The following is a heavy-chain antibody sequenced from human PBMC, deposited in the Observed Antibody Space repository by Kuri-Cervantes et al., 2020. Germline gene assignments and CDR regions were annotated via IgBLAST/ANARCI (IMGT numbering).Heavy chain of an antibody. CDR3: ARDLQPKPPNGDFDY. CDR2: ISYDGSNK. Sequence: LSLTCAASGFTFSSYAMHWVRQAPGKGLEWVAVISYDGSNKYYADSVKGRFTISRDNSKNTLYLQMNSLRAEDTAVYYCARDLQPKPPNGDFDYWGQGTLVTVSS. D-gene: IGHD2-8*01. V-gene: IGHV3-30-3*01. J-gene: IGHJ4*02. CDR1: GFTFSSYA.